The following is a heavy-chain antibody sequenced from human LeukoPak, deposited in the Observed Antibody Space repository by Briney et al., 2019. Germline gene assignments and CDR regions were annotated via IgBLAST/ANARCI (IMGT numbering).Heavy chain of an antibody. CDR3: AKGQNDFWSGRLFDY. V-gene: IGHV3-23*01. CDR1: GFTFSSYA. CDR2: ISGSGGST. D-gene: IGHD3-3*01. Sequence: PGGSLRLSCAASGFTFSSYAMSWVRQAPVKGLEWVSAISGSGGSTYYADSVKGRFTISRDNSKNTLYLQMNSLRAEDTAVYYCAKGQNDFWSGRLFDYWGQGTLVTVSS. J-gene: IGHJ4*02.